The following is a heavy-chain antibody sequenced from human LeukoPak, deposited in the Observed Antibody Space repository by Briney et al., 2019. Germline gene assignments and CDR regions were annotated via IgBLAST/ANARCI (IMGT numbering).Heavy chain of an antibody. V-gene: IGHV1-3*01. Sequence: GASVKVSCKASGYTFTSYAMHWVRQAPGQRLEWMGWINAGNGNTKYSQKFQGRVTMTEDTSTDTAYMELSSLRSEDTAVYYCATLKIGSIAFDIWGQGTMVTVSS. CDR1: GYTFTSYA. D-gene: IGHD1-26*01. J-gene: IGHJ3*02. CDR2: INAGNGNT. CDR3: ATLKIGSIAFDI.